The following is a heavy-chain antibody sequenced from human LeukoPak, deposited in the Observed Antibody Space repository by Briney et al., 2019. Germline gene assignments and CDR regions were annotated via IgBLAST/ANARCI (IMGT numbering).Heavy chain of an antibody. V-gene: IGHV3-23*01. CDR1: GFTFSSYA. Sequence: PGGSLRLSCAASGFTFSSYAMSWVRQAPGKGLEWVSAISGSGGSTYYADSVKGRFTISRDNSKNMLYLQMNSLRAEDTAVYYCAKVGNNPLNYDILTGYYYFDYWGQGTLVTVSS. D-gene: IGHD3-9*01. J-gene: IGHJ4*02. CDR2: ISGSGGST. CDR3: AKVGNNPLNYDILTGYYYFDY.